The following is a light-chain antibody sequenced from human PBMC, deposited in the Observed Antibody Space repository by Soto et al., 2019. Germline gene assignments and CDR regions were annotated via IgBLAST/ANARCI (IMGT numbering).Light chain of an antibody. J-gene: IGKJ1*01. CDR3: QHYGDSSWT. CDR2: GVS. V-gene: IGKV3-20*01. CDR1: QSVSSTL. Sequence: LVLTQSPVALSLSSGERATLSCRASQSVSSTLLTWYQQKPGQAPRLLIYGVSSRATGIPDRFSGSGSGTDFTLTISRVEPEDFAVYFCQHYGDSSWTFGQGSRVEIK.